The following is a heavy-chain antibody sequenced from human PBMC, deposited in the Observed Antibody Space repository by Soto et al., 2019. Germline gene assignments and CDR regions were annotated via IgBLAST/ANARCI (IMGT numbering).Heavy chain of an antibody. J-gene: IGHJ6*03. D-gene: IGHD5-12*01. CDR1: GDSFNDYY. CDR2: INPNGGAT. Sequence: VQLAQSGAEVKKTGASVKVSCKTSGDSFNDYYIHWVRQAPGQGLEWMGWINPNGGATKYAQKFQGRVTVTRDTSIRTVYMELSSLRSDDTAVYYCARESGGATASLDYYYFYMDVWGKGTTVTVSS. V-gene: IGHV1-2*02. CDR3: ARESGGATASLDYYYFYMDV.